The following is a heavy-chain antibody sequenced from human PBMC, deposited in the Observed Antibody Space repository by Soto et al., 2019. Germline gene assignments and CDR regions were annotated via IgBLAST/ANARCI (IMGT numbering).Heavy chain of an antibody. CDR2: ISYVESNK. CDR3: ARDSPYSDGQGTFHV. D-gene: IGHD5-18*01. J-gene: IGHJ3*01. Sequence: GGSLRLSCAASGFTFREYAMHWVRQTPGKGLEWLAGISYVESNKYYADSVKGRFTISRDNSYNTLFLHISSLTTEDTAVYYCARDSPYSDGQGTFHVWGQGTMVTVS. CDR1: GFTFREYA. V-gene: IGHV3-30-3*01.